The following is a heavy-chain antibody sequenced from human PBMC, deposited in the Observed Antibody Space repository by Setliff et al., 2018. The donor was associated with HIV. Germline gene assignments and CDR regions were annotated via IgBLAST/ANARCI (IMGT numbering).Heavy chain of an antibody. V-gene: IGHV1-2*06. Sequence: ASVKVSCKTSGYTFTGYYIHWVRQVPGQGLEWMGRINPNTGGTDYAQKFQGRITMTGDTSISTAYMELSRLRSDDTAVYYCARDFTYDYDSSGPGWGQGTLVTVSS. CDR1: GYTFTGYY. J-gene: IGHJ4*02. D-gene: IGHD3-22*01. CDR3: ARDFTYDYDSSGPG. CDR2: INPNTGGT.